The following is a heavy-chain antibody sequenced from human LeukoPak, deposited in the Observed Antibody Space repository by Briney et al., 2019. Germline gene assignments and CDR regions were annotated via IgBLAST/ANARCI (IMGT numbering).Heavy chain of an antibody. CDR2: ISSSSSYI. V-gene: IGHV3-21*01. CDR1: GFSFDNYN. CDR3: ARDRSWYFDL. Sequence: GGSLRLSCATSGFSFDNYNMNWVRQAPGKGLEWVSCISSSSSYIYYADSVKGRFTISRDNAKNSLYLQMNSLRAEDTAVYYCARDRSWYFDLWGRGTLVTVSS. J-gene: IGHJ2*01.